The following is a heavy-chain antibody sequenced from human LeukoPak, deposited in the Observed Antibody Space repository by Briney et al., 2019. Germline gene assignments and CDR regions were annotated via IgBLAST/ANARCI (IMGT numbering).Heavy chain of an antibody. Sequence: GGSLRLSCAGSGFTFDDYAMHWVRQAPGKGLEWVSLISGDGGSRYYADSVKGRFTISRDNSKDSLYLQMNSLRAGDTAVYYCAKDFSNSDGISYYYYGMDVWGQGTTVTVSS. D-gene: IGHD5-18*01. CDR1: GFTFDDYA. CDR3: AKDFSNSDGISYYYYGMDV. V-gene: IGHV3-43*02. J-gene: IGHJ6*02. CDR2: ISGDGGSR.